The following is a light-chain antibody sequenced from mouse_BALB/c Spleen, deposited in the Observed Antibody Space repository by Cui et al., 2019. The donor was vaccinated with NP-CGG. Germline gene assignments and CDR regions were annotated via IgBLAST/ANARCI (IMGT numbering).Light chain of an antibody. J-gene: IGLJ1*01. Sequence: QAVVTQKSARTTSPGETVTLTCRSSTGAVTTSNYANWVQEKPDHLFTGLIGGTNNRVPGVPARFSGSLIGDKAALTITGAQTEDEAIYFCALWYSNHWVFGGGTKLTVL. CDR3: ALWYSNHWV. V-gene: IGLV1*01. CDR2: GTN. CDR1: TGAVTTSNY.